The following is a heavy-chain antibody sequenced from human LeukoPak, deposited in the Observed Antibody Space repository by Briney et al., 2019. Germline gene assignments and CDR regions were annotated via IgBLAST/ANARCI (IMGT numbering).Heavy chain of an antibody. D-gene: IGHD6-19*01. Sequence: PSDPLPLICTVWGGALSSYYWIWTRQPTGKALQWIGYIYYSGSTNYNPSLKSRVTISVDTSKNQFSLKLSSVTAADTAVYYCARLGSGWYSIFDYWGQGTLVTVSS. CDR2: IYYSGST. CDR1: GGALSSYY. J-gene: IGHJ4*02. CDR3: ARLGSGWYSIFDY. V-gene: IGHV4-59*08.